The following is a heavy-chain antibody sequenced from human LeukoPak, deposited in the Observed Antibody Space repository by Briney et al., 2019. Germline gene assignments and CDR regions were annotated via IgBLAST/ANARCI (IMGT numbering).Heavy chain of an antibody. Sequence: SETLSLTCAVYGGSFSGYYWSWIRQSPGRGLEWIGEIDHRGSTNYNPSLKSRVTISVDTSRNQFSLKLRSVTAADTAVYYCAREAAAGRSKFDYWGQETLVTVFS. J-gene: IGHJ4*02. CDR2: IDHRGST. D-gene: IGHD6-6*01. V-gene: IGHV4-34*01. CDR3: AREAAAGRSKFDY. CDR1: GGSFSGYY.